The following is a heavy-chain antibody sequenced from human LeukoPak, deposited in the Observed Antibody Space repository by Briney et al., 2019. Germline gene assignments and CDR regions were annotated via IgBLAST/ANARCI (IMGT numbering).Heavy chain of an antibody. V-gene: IGHV4-39*07. CDR3: ARVMVTRYFDWLLGS. CDR2: INHSGST. J-gene: IGHJ5*02. CDR1: GGSISSSSYY. D-gene: IGHD3-9*01. Sequence: SETLSLTCTVSGGSISSSSYYWGWIRQPPGKGLEWIGEINHSGSTNYNPSLKSRVTISVDTSKNQFSLKLSSVTAADTAVYYCARVMVTRYFDWLLGSWGQGTLVTVSS.